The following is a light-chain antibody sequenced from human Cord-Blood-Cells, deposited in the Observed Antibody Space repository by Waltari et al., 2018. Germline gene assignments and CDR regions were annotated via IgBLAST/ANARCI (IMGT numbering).Light chain of an antibody. V-gene: IGLV2-14*03. J-gene: IGLJ3*02. CDR3: SSYTSSSTRV. Sequence: QSALTQPASVSGSPGQSFTISCTGTSSDVGGYNYVSWDQQHPGKAPKLMIYDVSNRPSGVSNRFSGSKSGNTASLTISGVQAEDEADYYCSSYTSSSTRVFGGGTKLTVL. CDR2: DVS. CDR1: SSDVGGYNY.